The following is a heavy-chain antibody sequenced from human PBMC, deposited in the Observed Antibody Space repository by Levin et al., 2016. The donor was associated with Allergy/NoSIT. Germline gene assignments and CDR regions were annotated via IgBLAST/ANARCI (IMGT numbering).Heavy chain of an antibody. J-gene: IGHJ4*02. V-gene: IGHV3-21*01. CDR2: ISSSSSYI. Sequence: WIRQPPGKGLEWVSSISSSSSYIYYADSVKGRFTISRDNAKNSLYLQMNSLRAEDTAVYYCAREFRGPGGYWGQGTLVTVSS. D-gene: IGHD2-21*01. CDR3: AREFRGPGGY.